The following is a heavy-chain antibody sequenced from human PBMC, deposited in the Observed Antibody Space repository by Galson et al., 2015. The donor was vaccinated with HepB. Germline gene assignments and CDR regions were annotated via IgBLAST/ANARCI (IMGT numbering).Heavy chain of an antibody. V-gene: IGHV3-7*03. CDR2: IKQDGSEK. D-gene: IGHD3-22*01. Sequence: SLRLSCAASGFTFSSYWMSWVRQAPGKGLEWVANIKQDGSEKYYVDSVKGRFTISRDNAKNSLYLQMNSLRAEDTAVYYCARCSGYYYVYFDYWGQGTLVTVSS. CDR3: ARCSGYYYVYFDY. CDR1: GFTFSSYW. J-gene: IGHJ4*02.